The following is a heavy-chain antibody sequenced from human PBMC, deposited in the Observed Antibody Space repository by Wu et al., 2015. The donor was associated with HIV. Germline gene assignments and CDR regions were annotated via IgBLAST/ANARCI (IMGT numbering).Heavy chain of an antibody. V-gene: IGHV1-18*01. D-gene: IGHD1-14*01. CDR1: GYTFTSYG. CDR3: ARHPRHSPNHIPDGLCDY. CDR2: ISAYNGNT. Sequence: QVQLVQSGAEVKKPGASVKVSCKASGYTFTSYGISWVRQAPGQGLEWMGWISAYNGNTNYAQKLQGRVTMTTDTSTSTAYMELRSLRSDDTAVYYCARHPRHSPNHIPDGLCDYWGQGTLVTVSS. J-gene: IGHJ4*02.